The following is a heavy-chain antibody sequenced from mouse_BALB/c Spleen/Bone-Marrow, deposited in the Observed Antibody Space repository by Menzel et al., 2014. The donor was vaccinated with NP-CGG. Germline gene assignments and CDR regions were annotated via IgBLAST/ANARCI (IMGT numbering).Heavy chain of an antibody. J-gene: IGHJ3*01. V-gene: IGHV5-17*02. D-gene: IGHD2-1*01. CDR1: GFTFSSFG. Sequence: EVMLVESGGGLVQPGGSRKLSCAASGFTFSSFGMHWVRQAPEKGLEWVAYISSGSSTIYYADTVKGRFTISRDNPKNTLFLQTTSLRSEDTAMYYCARGGNFAWFAYWGQGTLVTVSA. CDR3: ARGGNFAWFAY. CDR2: ISSGSSTI.